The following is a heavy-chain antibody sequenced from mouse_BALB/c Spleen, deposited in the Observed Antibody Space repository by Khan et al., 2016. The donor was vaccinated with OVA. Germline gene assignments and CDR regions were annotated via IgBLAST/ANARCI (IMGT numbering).Heavy chain of an antibody. D-gene: IGHD2-3*01. J-gene: IGHJ1*01. CDR3: ARGNGYFVWYFDV. V-gene: IGHV2-2*02. Sequence: QVQLQQSGPGLVQPSQSLSITCTVSNFSLTSYGVHWVRQSPGKGLEWLGVIWSGGSTDYNAAFISRLSISKDNSKSQVFVKMNSLQVNDTAIYYCARGNGYFVWYFDVWGAGTTVTVSS. CDR1: NFSLTSYG. CDR2: IWSGGST.